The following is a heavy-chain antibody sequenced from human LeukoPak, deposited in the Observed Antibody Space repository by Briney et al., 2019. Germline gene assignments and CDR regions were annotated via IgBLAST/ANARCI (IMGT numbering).Heavy chain of an antibody. CDR2: ISWKSGSI. CDR1: GVTLDDYA. Sequence: GGSLRLPCAASGVTLDDYAMQGVRHARGKGGEGGSGISWKSGSIGYADSVKGRFPISRDNAKNSLYLQMNSLRAEDMALYYCAKAGGPQSQYYFDYWGQGTLVTVSS. V-gene: IGHV3-9*03. D-gene: IGHD3-10*01. J-gene: IGHJ4*02. CDR3: AKAGGPQSQYYFDY.